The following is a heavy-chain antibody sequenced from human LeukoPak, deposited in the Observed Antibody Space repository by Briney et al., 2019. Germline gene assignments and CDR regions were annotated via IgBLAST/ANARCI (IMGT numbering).Heavy chain of an antibody. J-gene: IGHJ4*02. CDR1: GYTFTGYY. V-gene: IGHV1-2*02. CDR2: INPNSGGT. Sequence: GASVKVSCKASGYTFTGYYMHWVRQAPGQGLEWMGWINPNSGGTNYAQKFQGRVTMTRDTSISTAYMELSRLRSDDTAVYYCAREVLLSMVRGVIIHYFDYWGQGTLVTVSS. CDR3: AREVLLSMVRGVIIHYFDY. D-gene: IGHD3-10*01.